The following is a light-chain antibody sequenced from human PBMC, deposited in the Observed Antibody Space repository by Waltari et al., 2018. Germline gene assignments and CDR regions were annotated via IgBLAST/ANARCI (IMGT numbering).Light chain of an antibody. CDR2: DAS. CDR1: QSIRTY. V-gene: IGKV3-11*01. J-gene: IGKJ4*01. Sequence: EVLLTQSPATLSLSPGERATLSCRASQSIRTYLAWYQQKPGQAPRLIIYDASKRATDIPARFSGSGSGTDFILTISSLEPEDFAIYYCQKRNNWPLTFGGGTKVEIK. CDR3: QKRNNWPLT.